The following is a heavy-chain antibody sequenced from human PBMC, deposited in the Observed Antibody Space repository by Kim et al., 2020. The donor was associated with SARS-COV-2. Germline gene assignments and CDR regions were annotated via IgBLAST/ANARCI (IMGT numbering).Heavy chain of an antibody. V-gene: IGHV3-30*18. CDR3: AKGLGSGWYFDI. CDR1: GFTFSSYG. J-gene: IGHJ3*02. Sequence: GGSLRLSCAASGFTFSSYGMHWVRQAPGKGLEWVAVISYDGSNKYYADSVKGRFTISRDNSKNTLYLQMNSLRAEDTAVYYCAKGLGSGWYFDIWGQGTMVTVSS. CDR2: ISYDGSNK. D-gene: IGHD6-19*01.